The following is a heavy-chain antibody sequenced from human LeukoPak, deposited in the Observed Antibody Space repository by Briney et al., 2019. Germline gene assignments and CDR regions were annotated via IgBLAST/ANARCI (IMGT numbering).Heavy chain of an antibody. V-gene: IGHV4-61*08. J-gene: IGHJ5*02. Sequence: SETLSLTCTVSGGSISSGGHYWSWIRQPPGKGLEWIGYIYYSGSTNYNPSLKSRVTISVDTSKNQFSLKLSSVTAADTAVYYCARAEAWFDPWGQGTLVTVSS. CDR3: ARAEAWFDP. CDR2: IYYSGST. CDR1: GGSISSGGHY.